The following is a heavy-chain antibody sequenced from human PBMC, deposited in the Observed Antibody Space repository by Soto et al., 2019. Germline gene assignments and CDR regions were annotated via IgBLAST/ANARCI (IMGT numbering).Heavy chain of an antibody. Sequence: PGGSLRLSCAASGFTFSSYAMTWVRQAPGKGLEWVSGISGSGDKTIYADSVKGRFTISRDNSKSMLYLQMNSLGAEDTAIYYCAKDPTGTTRGFFDYWGQGTLVTVSS. V-gene: IGHV3-23*01. CDR1: GFTFSSYA. CDR2: ISGSGDKT. CDR3: AKDPTGTTRGFFDY. D-gene: IGHD1-1*01. J-gene: IGHJ4*02.